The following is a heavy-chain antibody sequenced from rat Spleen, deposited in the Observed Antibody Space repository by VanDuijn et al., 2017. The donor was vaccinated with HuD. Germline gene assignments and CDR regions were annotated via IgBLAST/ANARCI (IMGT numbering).Heavy chain of an antibody. CDR2: IRTGGGNT. D-gene: IGHD1-2*01. J-gene: IGHJ3*01. V-gene: IGHV5S13*01. CDR3: ARAGYYSAYRDDWFAY. Sequence: EVQLVEAGGGLVQPGRSLKLSCAASGFTFSNSGMAWVRQAPTKGLEWVASIRTGGGNTYYRDSVKGRFTISRDIAKSTLYLQMDSLRSEDTAAYYCARAGYYSAYRDDWFAYWGQGTLVTVSS. CDR1: GFTFSNSG.